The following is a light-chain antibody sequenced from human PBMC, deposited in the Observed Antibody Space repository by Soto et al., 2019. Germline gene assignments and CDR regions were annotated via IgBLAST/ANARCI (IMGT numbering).Light chain of an antibody. V-gene: IGLV2-8*01. J-gene: IGLJ1*01. CDR1: SSDVGGYNY. CDR3: SSYSGTNYHYV. CDR2: EVS. Sequence: QSALTQPPSASGSFGQSVTISCTGTSSDVGGYNYVSWYQQHPGKAPKLMIYEVSERRSGVPDRFSGSKSGNTASLTVSGLQADDEADYYCSSYSGTNYHYVFGTGTKLTVL.